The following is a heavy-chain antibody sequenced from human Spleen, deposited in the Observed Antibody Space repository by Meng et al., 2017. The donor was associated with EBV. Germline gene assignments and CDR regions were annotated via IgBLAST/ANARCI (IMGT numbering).Heavy chain of an antibody. CDR3: SIDLMGPYDS. D-gene: IGHD1-26*01. CDR1: GISSDASS. CDR2: ITPDRRRT. V-gene: IGHV3-74*01. Sequence: SLRLSGATSGISSDASSVHWFRRVPGKGLQSVSLITPDRRRTYCADSLQRQLTISRNNAAKTLYLQMQSLRPEDTAVYYCSIDLMGPYDSWGQGTLVTVSS. J-gene: IGHJ4*02.